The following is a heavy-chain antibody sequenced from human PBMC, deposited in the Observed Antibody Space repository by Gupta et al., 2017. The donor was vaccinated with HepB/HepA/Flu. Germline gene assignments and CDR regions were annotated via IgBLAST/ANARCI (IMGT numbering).Heavy chain of an antibody. V-gene: IGHV5-51*01. CDR3: ARFSSSWYRDAFDI. J-gene: IGHJ3*02. D-gene: IGHD3-22*01. CDR1: GYSFNTQW. CDR2: IYGDDSET. Sequence: EEQLVQSGAEVKKPGESLKISCKASGYSFNTQWIAWVRQMPGKGLEWMGIIYGDDSETRYSPSFQGQVTISADKSITTAYLQWSSLKASDTAMYYCARFSSSWYRDAFDIWGQGTMVTVSS.